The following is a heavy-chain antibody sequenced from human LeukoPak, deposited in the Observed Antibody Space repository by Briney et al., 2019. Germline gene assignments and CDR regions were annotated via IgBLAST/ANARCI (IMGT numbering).Heavy chain of an antibody. V-gene: IGHV4-39*01. CDR3: ARRGGSGRSFDY. CDR2: IYSSGST. D-gene: IGHD3-10*01. CDR1: GGSISSSSYY. Sequence: PSETLSLTCTVSGGSISSSSYYWGWIRQPPAKGLEWIGSIYSSGSTYYNPSLKSRVTISVDTSKNQFSLNLSSVPASDTAVYYCARRGGSGRSFDYWGQGILVTVSS. J-gene: IGHJ4*02.